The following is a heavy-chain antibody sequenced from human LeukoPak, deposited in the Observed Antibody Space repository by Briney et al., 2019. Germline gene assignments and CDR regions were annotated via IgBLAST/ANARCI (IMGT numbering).Heavy chain of an antibody. D-gene: IGHD6-19*01. CDR3: ARHRDSSGWYDFDY. CDR2: IYYSGST. J-gene: IGHJ4*02. CDR1: GGSINGSNYY. V-gene: IGHV4-39*01. Sequence: KTSETLSLTCTVSGGSINGSNYYWGWIRQPPGKGLEGIGSIYYSGSTYYNPSLKSRVSISVDTSKDQFSLKLSSVTAADTAVYYCARHRDSSGWYDFDYWGQGTLVTVSS.